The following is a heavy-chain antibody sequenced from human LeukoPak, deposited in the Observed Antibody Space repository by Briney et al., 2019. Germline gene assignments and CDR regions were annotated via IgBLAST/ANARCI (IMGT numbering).Heavy chain of an antibody. CDR3: ARDRPHCSGGSCYSRWFDP. D-gene: IGHD2-15*01. CDR1: GYTFTSYD. CDR2: INPNSGGT. V-gene: IGHV1-2*02. J-gene: IGHJ5*02. Sequence: ASVKVSCKASGYTFTSYDINWVRQATGQGLEWMGWINPNSGGTNYAQKFQGRVTMTRDTSISTAYMELSGLRSDDTAVYYCARDRPHCSGGSCYSRWFDPWGQGTLVTVSS.